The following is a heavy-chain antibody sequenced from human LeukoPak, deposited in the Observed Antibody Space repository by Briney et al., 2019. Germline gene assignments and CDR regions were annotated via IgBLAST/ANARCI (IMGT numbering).Heavy chain of an antibody. CDR1: GFTFSSYA. V-gene: IGHV3-30-3*01. CDR3: ARDSSGYSYGYLHY. Sequence: GRSLRLSCAASGFTFSSYAMHWVRQAPGKGLEWVAVISYDGSNKYYADSVKGRFTISRDNSKNTLYLQMNSLRAEDTAVYYCARDSSGYSYGYLHYWGQGTLVTVSS. CDR2: ISYDGSNK. J-gene: IGHJ4*02. D-gene: IGHD5-18*01.